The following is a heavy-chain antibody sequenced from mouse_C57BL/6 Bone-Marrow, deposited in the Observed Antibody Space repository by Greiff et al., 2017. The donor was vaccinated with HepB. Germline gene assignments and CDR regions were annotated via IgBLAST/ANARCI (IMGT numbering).Heavy chain of an antibody. J-gene: IGHJ4*01. CDR3: ARGDAVDDYAMDY. CDR1: GYTFTSYW. Sequence: QVQLQQPGAELVKPGASVKLSCTASGYTFTSYWMHWVQQRPGEGLEWIGMIHPNSGSTNYTEKFKSQATLTVDKSSSTAYMQLSSLTSEDAAVYYCARGDAVDDYAMDYWGQGASVTVAS. CDR2: IHPNSGST. V-gene: IGHV1-64*01. D-gene: IGHD1-1*01.